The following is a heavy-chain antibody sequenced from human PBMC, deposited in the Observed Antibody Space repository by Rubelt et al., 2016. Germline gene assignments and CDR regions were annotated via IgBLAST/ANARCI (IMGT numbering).Heavy chain of an antibody. Sequence: QVQLQQWGAGLLKPSETLSLTCAVYGGSFSGYYWSWIRQPPGKGLEWIGEINHSGSTNYNPSLKSRVTISVDTSKSQFSLKLSSVTAADTAVYYCARVSGWYRAPGLDFDYWGQGTLVTVSS. CDR3: ARVSGWYRAPGLDFDY. J-gene: IGHJ4*02. CDR2: INHSGST. D-gene: IGHD6-19*01. V-gene: IGHV4-34*01. CDR1: GGSFSGYY.